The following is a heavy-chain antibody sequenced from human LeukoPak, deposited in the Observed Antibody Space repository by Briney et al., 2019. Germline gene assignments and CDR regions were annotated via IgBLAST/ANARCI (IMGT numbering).Heavy chain of an antibody. J-gene: IGHJ6*02. D-gene: IGHD1-14*01. Sequence: SETLSLTCTVSAGSISSYYWSWIRQPPGKGLEWIGYIYYSGSTNYNPSLESRVTISVDTSKNQFSLKLTSVTAADTAVYFCARGGNYYYHGMDVWGQGTTVTVSS. CDR1: AGSISSYY. CDR3: ARGGNYYYHGMDV. CDR2: IYYSGST. V-gene: IGHV4-59*01.